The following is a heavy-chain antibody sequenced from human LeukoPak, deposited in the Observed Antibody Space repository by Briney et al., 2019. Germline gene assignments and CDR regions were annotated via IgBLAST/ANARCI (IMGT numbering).Heavy chain of an antibody. Sequence: GASVKVSCKASGYTFTSYGISWVRQAPGQGLEWMGWISAYNGNTNHAQKLQGRVTMTTDTSTSTAYMELRSLRPDDTAVYYCVRDPSYIVVVSSTVTGFDPWGQGTLVTVSS. J-gene: IGHJ5*02. CDR3: VRDPSYIVVVSSTVTGFDP. V-gene: IGHV1-18*01. CDR1: GYTFTSYG. D-gene: IGHD2-2*01. CDR2: ISAYNGNT.